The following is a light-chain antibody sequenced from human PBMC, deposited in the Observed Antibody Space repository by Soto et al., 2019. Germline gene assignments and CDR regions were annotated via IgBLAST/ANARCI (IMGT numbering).Light chain of an antibody. CDR2: AAS. CDR3: QHRHSYPLT. V-gene: IGKV1-9*01. J-gene: IGKJ4*01. Sequence: DIQLTQSPSFLSASVGDRVTITCRASQGISSYLAWYQQKPGKAPKLLIFAASTLHSGVPSRFSGSGSGTEFTLTISSLQPEDFATYYCQHRHSYPLTFGGGTKVEMK. CDR1: QGISSY.